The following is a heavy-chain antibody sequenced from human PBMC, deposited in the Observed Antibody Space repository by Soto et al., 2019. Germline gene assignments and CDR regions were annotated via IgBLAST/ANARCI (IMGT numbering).Heavy chain of an antibody. D-gene: IGHD3-16*02. V-gene: IGHV4-39*01. CDR2: IYHSGST. CDR3: AGVSSLASVQVYFGELSNHKWFDP. CDR1: NGSISSAIYY. Sequence: QLQLQESGPGLVKPSETLSLTCTVSNGSISSAIYYWGWIRQPPGKGLEWIGSIYHSGSTYYNPSCQGGVTVSVDTSRNQFSLKLSPVPAADRAVYFCAGVSSLASVQVYFGELSNHKWFDPWGQGTLVTVSS. J-gene: IGHJ5*02.